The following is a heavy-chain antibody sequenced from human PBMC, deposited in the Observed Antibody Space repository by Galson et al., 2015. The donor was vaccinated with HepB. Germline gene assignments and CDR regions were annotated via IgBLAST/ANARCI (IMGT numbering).Heavy chain of an antibody. CDR1: GYTFTSHT. V-gene: IGHV1-18*01. CDR3: ARRNFDEEAFDY. CDR2: INTYNGQT. Sequence: SVKVSCKASGYTFTSHTLDWLRQAPGQGSEWVGRINTYNGQTDFAQKFQGRVTMTIETSTSTAYLELRSLSSDDTAVYYCARRNFDEEAFDYWGQGTLVTASS. J-gene: IGHJ4*02.